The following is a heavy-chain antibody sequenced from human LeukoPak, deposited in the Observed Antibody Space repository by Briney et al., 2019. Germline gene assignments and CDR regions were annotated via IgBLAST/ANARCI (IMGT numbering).Heavy chain of an antibody. Sequence: PSETLSLTCAVSGGSISSGGYSWSWIRQPPGKGLEWIGYIYHSGSTYYSPPLKSRVTISVDRSKNQFSLKLSSVTAADTAVYHCARGTERASWFDPWGQGTLVTVSS. CDR1: GGSISSGGYS. D-gene: IGHD1-1*01. V-gene: IGHV4-30-2*01. J-gene: IGHJ5*02. CDR3: ARGTERASWFDP. CDR2: IYHSGST.